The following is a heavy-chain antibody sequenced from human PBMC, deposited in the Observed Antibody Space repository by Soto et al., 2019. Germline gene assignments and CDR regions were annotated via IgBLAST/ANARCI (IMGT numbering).Heavy chain of an antibody. D-gene: IGHD5-18*01. V-gene: IGHV4-30-4*01. CDR1: GDSISSINNY. Sequence: SETLSLTCTVSGDSISSINNYWSWIRQPPGEGLEWIGFISYSGTTSYSPSLKSRVAISLDTSKNQFSLSLNFVTAADTAVYYCARGRGYSYGLDPWGQGSLVTVS. J-gene: IGHJ5*02. CDR2: ISYSGTT. CDR3: ARGRGYSYGLDP.